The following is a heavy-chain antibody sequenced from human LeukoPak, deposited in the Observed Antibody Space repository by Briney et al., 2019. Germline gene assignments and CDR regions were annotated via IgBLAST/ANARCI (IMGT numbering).Heavy chain of an antibody. CDR2: ISAYNGNT. V-gene: IGHV1-18*01. Sequence: GASVKVSCTASGYTFTSYGISWVRQAPGQGLEWMGWISAYNGNTNYAQKLQGRVTMTTDTSTSTAYMELRSLRSDDTAVYYCARDPPRIVVVVAATXYYGMDVWGXXTXVXVSS. D-gene: IGHD2-15*01. CDR1: GYTFTSYG. J-gene: IGHJ6*02. CDR3: ARDPPRIVVVVAATXYYGMDV.